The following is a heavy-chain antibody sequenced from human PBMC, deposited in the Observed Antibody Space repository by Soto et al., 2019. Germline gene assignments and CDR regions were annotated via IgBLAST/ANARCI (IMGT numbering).Heavy chain of an antibody. CDR3: ARDWKGAEGFDP. CDR2: NGADNGDT. V-gene: IGHV1-18*01. D-gene: IGHD1-1*01. CDR1: GYTFSTYG. J-gene: IGHJ5*02. Sequence: QVQLVQSGAEVKKPGDSVKVSCKASGYTFSTYGFSWVRQAPGQGLEWMGWNGADNGDTNYAQNFQGRVTMTTDTSTTTSYMELRSLTSDDTAVYFCARDWKGAEGFDPWGQGTLVTVSS.